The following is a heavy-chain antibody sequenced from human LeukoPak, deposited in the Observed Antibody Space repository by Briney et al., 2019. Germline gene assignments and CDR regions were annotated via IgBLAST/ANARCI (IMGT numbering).Heavy chain of an antibody. V-gene: IGHV3-66*01. CDR3: AKPHYGSGSYPFDY. J-gene: IGHJ4*02. Sequence: GGSLSLSFQASGLTAIRNYMSWFRKAPGKGLGWVSVIYSGGSTYYADSVKGRFTISRDNSKNTLYLQMNSLRAEDTAVYYCAKPHYGSGSYPFDYWGQGTLVTVSS. CDR1: GLTAIRNY. CDR2: IYSGGST. D-gene: IGHD3-10*01.